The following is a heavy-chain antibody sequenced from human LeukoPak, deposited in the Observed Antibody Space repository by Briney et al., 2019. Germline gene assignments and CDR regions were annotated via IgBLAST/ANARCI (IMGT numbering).Heavy chain of an antibody. CDR1: GYTFTGYY. D-gene: IGHD3-10*01. Sequence: ASVKVSCKASGYTFTGYYMHWVRQAPGQGLEWMGWINPNSGGTNYAQKFQGWVTMTRDTSISTAYMELSRLRSDDTAVCYCARGRRMKAMVRGVITDYYGMDVWGKGTTVTVSS. CDR2: INPNSGGT. J-gene: IGHJ6*04. V-gene: IGHV1-2*04. CDR3: ARGRRMKAMVRGVITDYYGMDV.